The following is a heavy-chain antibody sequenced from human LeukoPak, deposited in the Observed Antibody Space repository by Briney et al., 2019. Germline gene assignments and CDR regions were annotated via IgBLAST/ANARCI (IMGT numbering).Heavy chain of an antibody. J-gene: IGHJ3*02. Sequence: SVKVSCKASGLTFSSSIMQWVRQARGQRLDWIGWIVVGSGNTNYAQKFQERVTITRDMSTSTAYMELSSLRSEDTAVYYCAASYYDSSGYYRDAFDIWGQGTMVTVSS. V-gene: IGHV1-58*02. CDR1: GLTFSSSI. CDR3: AASYYDSSGYYRDAFDI. CDR2: IVVGSGNT. D-gene: IGHD3-22*01.